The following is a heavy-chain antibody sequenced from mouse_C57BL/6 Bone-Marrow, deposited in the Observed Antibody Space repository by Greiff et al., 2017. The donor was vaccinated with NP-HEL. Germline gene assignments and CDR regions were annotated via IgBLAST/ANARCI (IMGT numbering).Heavy chain of an antibody. CDR1: GFNIKDDY. CDR2: NDPENGDT. V-gene: IGHV14-4*01. CDR3: TTTPVDY. Sequence: VHVKQSGAELVRPGASVKLSCTASGFNIKDDYMHWVKQRPEQGLEWIGWNDPENGDTEYASKFQGKATITADTSSNTAYLQLSSLTSEDTAVYYCTTTPVDYWGQGTTLTVSS. J-gene: IGHJ2*01.